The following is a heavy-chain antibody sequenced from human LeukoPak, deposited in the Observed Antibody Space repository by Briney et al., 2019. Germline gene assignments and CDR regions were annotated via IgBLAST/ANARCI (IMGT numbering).Heavy chain of an antibody. D-gene: IGHD3-10*01. CDR3: ARQWYYYGSGSCSWFDP. J-gene: IGHJ5*02. CDR2: IYYTGST. V-gene: IGHV4-39*01. CDR1: GCSISSSSYY. Sequence: SETLSLTCTVSGCSISSSSYYWGWIRQPPGKVLEWIGSIYYTGSTYYNPSLKSRATISVDTSKNQFSLKLSSVTAADTAVYYCARQWYYYGSGSCSWFDPWGQGTPVTVSS.